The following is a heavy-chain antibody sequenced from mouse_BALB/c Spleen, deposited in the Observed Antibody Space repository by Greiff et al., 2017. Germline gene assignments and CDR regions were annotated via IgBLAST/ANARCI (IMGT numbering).Heavy chain of an antibody. CDR2: ISSGGSYT. V-gene: IGHV5-6*02. Sequence: EVNVVESGGDLVKPGGSLKLSCAASGFTFSSYGMSWVRQTPDKRLEWVATISSGGSYTYYPDSVKGRFTISRDNAKNTLYLQMSSLKSEDTAMYYCARGYYGKEWYYAMDYWGQGTSVTVSS. J-gene: IGHJ4*01. CDR1: GFTFSSYG. CDR3: ARGYYGKEWYYAMDY. D-gene: IGHD2-1*01.